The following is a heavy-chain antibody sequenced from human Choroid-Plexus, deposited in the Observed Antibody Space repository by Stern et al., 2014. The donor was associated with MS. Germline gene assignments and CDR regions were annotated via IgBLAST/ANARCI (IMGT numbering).Heavy chain of an antibody. D-gene: IGHD2/OR15-2a*01. J-gene: IGHJ5*02. V-gene: IGHV3-30*18. CDR2: VSYDGSNK. CDR3: AKDRQYLTYFFDH. CDR1: GFTFGSCA. Sequence: QVQLVQSGGGVVQPGRPLRLSCVASGFTFGSCAMHWVRQAPGKGLEWVAGVSYDGSNKYYADSVKGRFTSSRDNSQNTLYIQMSSLRPEDTAVYYCAKDRQYLTYFFDHWGQGSLVTVSS.